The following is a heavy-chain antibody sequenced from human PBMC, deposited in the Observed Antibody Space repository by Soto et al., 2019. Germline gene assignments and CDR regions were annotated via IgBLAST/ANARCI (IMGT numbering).Heavy chain of an antibody. CDR3: ARGYYYDSSGYKEI. D-gene: IGHD3-22*01. CDR1: GGTFSSYA. J-gene: IGHJ3*02. CDR2: IIPIFGPT. Sequence: SVKVSSKASGGTFSSYAISSVRQASGQGLEWMGGIIPIFGPTNYARKFQGRVTITADESTSTAYMELSSLRSEDTAVYYCARGYYYDSSGYKEIWGQGTMVTVSS. V-gene: IGHV1-69*13.